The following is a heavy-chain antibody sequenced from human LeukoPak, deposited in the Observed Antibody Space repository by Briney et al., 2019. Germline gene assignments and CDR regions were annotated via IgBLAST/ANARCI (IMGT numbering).Heavy chain of an antibody. D-gene: IGHD3-22*01. V-gene: IGHV1-2*02. CDR1: GYTFTGYY. CDR3: ARDLDKNDYDSSDWFDP. CDR2: INPNSGGT. J-gene: IGHJ5*02. Sequence: ASVKVSCKASGYTFTGYYMHWVRQARGQGLEWMGWINPNSGGTNYAQKFQGRVTMTRDTSISTAYMELSRLRSDDTAVYYCARDLDKNDYDSSDWFDPWGQGTLVTVSS.